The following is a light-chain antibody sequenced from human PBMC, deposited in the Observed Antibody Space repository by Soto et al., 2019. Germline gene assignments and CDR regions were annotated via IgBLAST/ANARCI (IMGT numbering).Light chain of an antibody. CDR2: KAS. CDR3: QHWYGYMWT. V-gene: IGKV1-5*03. J-gene: IGKJ1*01. CDR1: QSISSW. Sequence: DIHLTQSPSTLSASVGDRVTITCRASQSISSWLAWYQQKPGKSHKLLIYKASTLESGVPSRFSGSGSGTEFTLTISSLQPDDFATYYCQHWYGYMWTFGQGTKVEIK.